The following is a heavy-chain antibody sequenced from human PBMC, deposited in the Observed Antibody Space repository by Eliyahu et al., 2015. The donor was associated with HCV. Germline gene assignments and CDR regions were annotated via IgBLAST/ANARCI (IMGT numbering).Heavy chain of an antibody. D-gene: IGHD2-2*01. CDR2: IWYDGSNK. V-gene: IGHV3-33*08. CDR3: ARDFIVVPASPARGAHFDY. Sequence: QVQLVESGGGVVQPGRSLRLSCAASGFTFSSYGMHWVRQAPGKGLGWVAVIWYDGSNKYYADSVKGRFTISRDNSKNTLYLQMNSLRAEDTAVYYCARDFIVVPASPARGAHFDYWGQGTLVTVSS. CDR1: GFTFSSYG. J-gene: IGHJ4*02.